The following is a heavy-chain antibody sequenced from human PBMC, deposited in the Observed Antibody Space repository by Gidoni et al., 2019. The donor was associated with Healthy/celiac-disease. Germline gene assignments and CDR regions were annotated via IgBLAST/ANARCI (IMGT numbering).Heavy chain of an antibody. Sequence: QVQLQASGPGLVKPSQTLSLTCTVPGGSTSSGSYYWGWIRQPAGKGLEWIGRIYTSGSTNYNPSLKSRVTMSVDTSKNQFSLKLSSVTAADTAVYYCARDLGKYSSYGMDVWGQGTTVTVSS. CDR1: GGSTSSGSYY. CDR3: ARDLGKYSSYGMDV. CDR2: IYTSGST. V-gene: IGHV4-61*02. J-gene: IGHJ6*02. D-gene: IGHD6-6*01.